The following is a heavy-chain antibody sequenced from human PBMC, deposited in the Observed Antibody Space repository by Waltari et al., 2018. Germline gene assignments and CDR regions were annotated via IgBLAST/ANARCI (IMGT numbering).Heavy chain of an antibody. Sequence: QVQLVQSGAEVKKPGSSVKVSCKASGGTFSSYAISWVRQAPGQGLEWMGRMNPNSGNTGYAQKFQDRVTMTRNTSISTAYMELSSLRSEDTAVYYCARGRVIFGVVMRYFDLWGRGTLVTVSS. V-gene: IGHV1-8*02. CDR3: ARGRVIFGVVMRYFDL. CDR2: MNPNSGNT. J-gene: IGHJ2*01. D-gene: IGHD3-3*01. CDR1: GGTFSSYA.